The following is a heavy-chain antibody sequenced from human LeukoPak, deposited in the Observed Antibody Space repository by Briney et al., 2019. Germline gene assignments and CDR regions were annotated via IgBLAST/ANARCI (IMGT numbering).Heavy chain of an antibody. Sequence: GRSLRLSCAASGFTLSSYGMHWVRQAPGKGLEWVAVISYDGSNKYYADSVKGRFTISRDNSKNTLYLQMNSLRAEDTAVYYCAKSVVATRYLVDYWGQGTLVTVSS. J-gene: IGHJ4*02. CDR2: ISYDGSNK. D-gene: IGHD5-12*01. CDR1: GFTLSSYG. V-gene: IGHV3-30*18. CDR3: AKSVVATRYLVDY.